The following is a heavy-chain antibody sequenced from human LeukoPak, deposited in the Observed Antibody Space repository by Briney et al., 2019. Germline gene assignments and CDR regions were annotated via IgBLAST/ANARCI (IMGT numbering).Heavy chain of an antibody. CDR1: GFTVSSNY. J-gene: IGHJ4*02. V-gene: IGHV3-23*01. CDR3: AKTLSIAARYYFDY. CDR2: ISGSGGST. D-gene: IGHD6-6*01. Sequence: GGSLRLSCAASGFTVSSNYMSWVRQAPGKGLEWVSAISGSGGSTYYADSVKGRFTISRDNSKNTLYLQMNSLRAEDTAVYYCAKTLSIAARYYFDYWGQGTLVTVSS.